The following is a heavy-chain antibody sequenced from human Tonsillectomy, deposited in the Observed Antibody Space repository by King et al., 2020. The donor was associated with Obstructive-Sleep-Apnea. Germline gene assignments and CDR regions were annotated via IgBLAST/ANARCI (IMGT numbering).Heavy chain of an antibody. CDR2: INYSGST. J-gene: IGHJ3*02. V-gene: IGHV4-59*01. Sequence: VQLQESGQGLVKPSETLSLTCTVSGGSISSYYWSWIRQPPGKGLEWIGFINYSGSTNFNPSLKSRVTISVDTSNNQFSVRLSSVTAADAAVYYCARGGWELLHDAFDIWGQGTMVTVSS. CDR3: ARGGWELLHDAFDI. CDR1: GGSISSYY. D-gene: IGHD1-26*01.